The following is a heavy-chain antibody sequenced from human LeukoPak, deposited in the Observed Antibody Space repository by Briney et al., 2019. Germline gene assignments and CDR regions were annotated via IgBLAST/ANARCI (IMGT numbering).Heavy chain of an antibody. J-gene: IGHJ4*02. CDR1: GFTFSGYS. V-gene: IGHV3-48*01. CDR3: AVSEMLDY. D-gene: IGHD5-24*01. Sequence: PGGSLRLSCAASGFTFSGYSMNWVRQAPGKGLEWVSYMSSSSSTIKYADSVKGRFTISRDNAKNSLHLQMNSLRAEDTAVYYCAVSEMLDYWGQGVLVTVSS. CDR2: MSSSSSTI.